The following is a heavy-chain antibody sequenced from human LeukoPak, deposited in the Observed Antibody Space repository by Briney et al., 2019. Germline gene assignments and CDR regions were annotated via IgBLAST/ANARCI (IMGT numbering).Heavy chain of an antibody. CDR1: GY. CDR2: IHPNNGGT. Sequence: ASVKVSCKTSGYMHWVRQAPGQGLEWMGRIHPNNGGTDYAQKFQGRVTMTRDTSISTAYTELSSLRSDDTAVYYCARGGYYDSSGNYWGQGTLVTVSS. D-gene: IGHD3-22*01. J-gene: IGHJ4*02. V-gene: IGHV1-2*06. CDR3: ARGGYYDSSGNY.